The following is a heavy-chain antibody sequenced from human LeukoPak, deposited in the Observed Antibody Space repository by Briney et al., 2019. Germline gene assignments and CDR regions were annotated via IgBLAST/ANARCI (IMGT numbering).Heavy chain of an antibody. D-gene: IGHD1-26*01. CDR1: GGSISSYY. J-gene: IGHJ6*03. V-gene: IGHV4-59*01. CDR3: AGIVGATGAYYYYMDV. Sequence: SETLSLTCTVSGGSISSYYWSWIRQPPGKGLEWVGFIYYSGSTNYNPSLKSRLTISVDTSKNQFSLKLTSVTAADTAVYYCAGIVGATGAYYYYMDVWGKGTTVTISS. CDR2: IYYSGST.